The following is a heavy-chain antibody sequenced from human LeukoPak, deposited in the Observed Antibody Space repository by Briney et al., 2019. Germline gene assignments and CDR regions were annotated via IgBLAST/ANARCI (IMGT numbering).Heavy chain of an antibody. D-gene: IGHD3-22*01. J-gene: IGHJ4*02. V-gene: IGHV3-73*01. CDR1: GFTFSGSA. CDR3: TRRIGYYDSSGYL. Sequence: GGSLKLSCAASGFTFSGSAMHWVRQASGKGLEWVGRIRSKANSYATAYAASVKGRFTISRDDSKNTAYLQMNSLKTEDTAVYYCTRRIGYYDSSGYLWGQGTLVTASS. CDR2: IRSKANSYAT.